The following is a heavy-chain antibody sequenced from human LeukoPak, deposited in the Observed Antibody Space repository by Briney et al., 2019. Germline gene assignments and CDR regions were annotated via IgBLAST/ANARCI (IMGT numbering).Heavy chain of an antibody. CDR3: ARVAVGIVATISYYYYGMDV. J-gene: IGHJ6*02. CDR2: ISAYNSNT. Sequence: ASVKVPCKASGYTFTSYGISWVRQAPGQGLEWMGWISAYNSNTNYAQKLQGRVTMTTDTSTSTAYMELRSLRSDDTAVYYCARVAVGIVATISYYYYGMDVWGQGTTVTVSS. CDR1: GYTFTSYG. V-gene: IGHV1-18*01. D-gene: IGHD5-12*01.